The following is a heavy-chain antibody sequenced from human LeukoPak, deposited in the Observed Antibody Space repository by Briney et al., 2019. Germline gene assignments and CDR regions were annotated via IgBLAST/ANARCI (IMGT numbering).Heavy chain of an antibody. Sequence: PGGPLRLSCSVSGLTFYTYAMSWVRQAPGKGLEWVSAISGRDGRTYYTDSVKGRFTISRDNSKNTLYLQMNSLRAEDTAVYYCCTSPSFGSSWYQFNYWGQGALVIVSS. V-gene: IGHV3-23*01. J-gene: IGHJ4*02. CDR1: GLTFYTYA. CDR3: CTSPSFGSSWYQFNY. D-gene: IGHD6-13*01. CDR2: ISGRDGRT.